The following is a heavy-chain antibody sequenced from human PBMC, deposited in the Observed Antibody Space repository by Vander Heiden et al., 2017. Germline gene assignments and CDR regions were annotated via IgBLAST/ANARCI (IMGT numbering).Heavy chain of an antibody. CDR3: ARDFVDSSGYPSSYYGMDV. Sequence: QVQLVESGGGVVQPGRSLRLSCAASGFTFSSYAMHWVRQAPGKGLEWVAVISYDGSNKYYADSVKGRFTISRDNSKNTLYLQMNSLRAEDTAVYYCARDFVDSSGYPSSYYGMDVWGQGTTVTVSS. CDR2: ISYDGSNK. J-gene: IGHJ6*02. CDR1: GFTFSSYA. D-gene: IGHD3-22*01. V-gene: IGHV3-30-3*01.